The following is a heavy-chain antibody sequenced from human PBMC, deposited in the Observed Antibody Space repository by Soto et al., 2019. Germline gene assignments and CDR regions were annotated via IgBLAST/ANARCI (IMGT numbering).Heavy chain of an antibody. D-gene: IGHD3-22*01. CDR3: ARIGPNYDSSGYLDY. Sequence: SGPTLVNPTQTLTLTCTFSGFSLSTSGMCVSWIRQPPGKALEWLALIDWDDDKYYSTSLKTRLTIFKDTSKNQVVLTMTNMDPVDTATYYCARIGPNYDSSGYLDYWGQGTLVTVSS. J-gene: IGHJ4*02. CDR2: IDWDDDK. CDR1: GFSLSTSGMC. V-gene: IGHV2-70*01.